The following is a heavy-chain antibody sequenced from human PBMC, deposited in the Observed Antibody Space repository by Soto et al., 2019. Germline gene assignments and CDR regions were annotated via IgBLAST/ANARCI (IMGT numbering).Heavy chain of an antibody. CDR3: ARQSGLPYSDFLSGSPAAAVTYMDV. D-gene: IGHD3-3*01. V-gene: IGHV4-59*08. Sequence: AGTLCLTCTVSGGSISSYYLSWVRQPPGKGLEWIGDIYYSGSTNYNPSLKSGGTVSVDTSKNQFSLKLSSGTAADAAVDYCARQSGLPYSDFLSGSPAAAVTYMDVWAKGTTVPVS. CDR2: IYYSGST. CDR1: GGSISSYY. J-gene: IGHJ6*03.